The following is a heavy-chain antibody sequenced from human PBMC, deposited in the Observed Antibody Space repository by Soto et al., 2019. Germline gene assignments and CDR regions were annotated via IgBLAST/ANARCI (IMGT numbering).Heavy chain of an antibody. J-gene: IGHJ4*02. CDR3: ARRRDYYDSSGYYSGALFDY. Sequence: QVQLVQSGAEVKKPGSSVKVSCKASGGTFSSCAISWVRQAPGQGLEWMGGIIPIFGTANYAQKFQGRVTITADKSTSTAYMELSSLRSEDTAVYYCARRRDYYDSSGYYSGALFDYWGQGTLVTVSS. CDR1: GGTFSSCA. CDR2: IIPIFGTA. D-gene: IGHD3-22*01. V-gene: IGHV1-69*06.